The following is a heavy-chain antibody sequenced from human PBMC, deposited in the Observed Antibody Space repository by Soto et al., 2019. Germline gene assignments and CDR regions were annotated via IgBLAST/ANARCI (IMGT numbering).Heavy chain of an antibody. CDR1: GYTFTSYG. CDR2: ISAYNGNT. CDR3: ASGVYSSGLTHFDY. Sequence: ASVKVSCKASGYTFTSYGISWVRQAPGQGLEWMGWISAYNGNTNYAQKLQGRVTMTTDTSTSTAYMELRSLRSDDTAVYYCASGVYSSGLTHFDYWGQGTLVTVSS. J-gene: IGHJ4*02. D-gene: IGHD6-19*01. V-gene: IGHV1-18*01.